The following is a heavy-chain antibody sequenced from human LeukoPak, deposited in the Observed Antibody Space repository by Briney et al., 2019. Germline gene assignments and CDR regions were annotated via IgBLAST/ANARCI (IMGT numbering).Heavy chain of an antibody. J-gene: IGHJ4*02. CDR1: GYTFTNYA. CDR3: ARGLLWFGELSPPGY. D-gene: IGHD3-10*01. V-gene: IGHV1-3*01. Sequence: ASVKVSCKASGYTFTNYAMHWVRQAPGQRLEWMGWINAGNGNTKFSQKYQGRVTITRDTSASTVHMELSSLRSEDTALYYCARGLLWFGELSPPGYWGQGTLVTVSS. CDR2: INAGNGNT.